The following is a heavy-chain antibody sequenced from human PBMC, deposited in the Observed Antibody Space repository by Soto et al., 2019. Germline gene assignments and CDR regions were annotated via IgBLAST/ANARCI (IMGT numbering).Heavy chain of an antibody. CDR3: AKGVGASGWYGWYYFDY. J-gene: IGHJ4*02. CDR2: ISGSGGST. V-gene: IGHV3-23*01. Sequence: GGSLRLSCAASGFTFSSYAMSWVRQAPGKGLEWVSAISGSGGSTYYADSVKGRFTICRDNSKNTLYLQMNSLRAEDTAVYYCAKGVGASGWYGWYYFDYWGQGTLVTVSS. D-gene: IGHD6-19*01. CDR1: GFTFSSYA.